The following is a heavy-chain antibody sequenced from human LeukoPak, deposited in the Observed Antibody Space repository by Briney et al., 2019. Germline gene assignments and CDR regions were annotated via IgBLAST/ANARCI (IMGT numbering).Heavy chain of an antibody. CDR1: GFTFDDYA. V-gene: IGHV3-9*03. J-gene: IGHJ4*02. Sequence: GRSLRLSCAASGFTFDDYAMHWVRQAPGKGLEWVSGISWNSGSIGYADSVKGRFTISRDNAKNSLYLQMNSLRAEDMALYYCAKGRHSSGWYYFDYWGQGTLATVSS. D-gene: IGHD6-19*01. CDR2: ISWNSGSI. CDR3: AKGRHSSGWYYFDY.